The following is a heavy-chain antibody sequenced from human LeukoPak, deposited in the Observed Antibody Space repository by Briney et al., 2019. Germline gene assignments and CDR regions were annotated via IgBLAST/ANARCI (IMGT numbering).Heavy chain of an antibody. J-gene: IGHJ4*02. D-gene: IGHD6-13*01. CDR3: ARFMTVTRSICWLQVRRRFDY. V-gene: IGHV4-34*01. CDR1: VDSFSVNY. Sequence: SETLSLTCAVYVDSFSVNYWRSIRQPPGKGLEWIGEINHSGSTNYNPSLKSRVTISVDTSKNQFSLKLSSVTAADTAVYYLARFMTVTRSICWLQVRRRFDYWGQGTLVTVSS. CDR2: INHSGST.